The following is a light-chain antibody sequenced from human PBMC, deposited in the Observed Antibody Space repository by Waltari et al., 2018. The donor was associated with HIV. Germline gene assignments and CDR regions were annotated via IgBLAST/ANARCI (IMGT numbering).Light chain of an antibody. CDR2: DVS. V-gene: IGLV2-11*01. Sequence: QSALTQPRSVSASPGQSVTISCTGTNSDVGGYYYVSWYQHHPGNAPKLLIYDVSKRPSRVPDRFSASKSGNTAYLTISGLQAEDEADYYCWSYAGSYTSVFGTGTQVTVL. CDR1: NSDVGGYYY. CDR3: WSYAGSYTSV. J-gene: IGLJ1*01.